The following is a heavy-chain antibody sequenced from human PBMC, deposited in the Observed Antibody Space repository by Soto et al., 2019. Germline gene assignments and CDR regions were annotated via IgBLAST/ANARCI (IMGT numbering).Heavy chain of an antibody. D-gene: IGHD3-10*01. Sequence: SVKVSCKASGGTFSSYAISWVRQAPGQGLEWMGGIIPIFGTANYAQKFQGRVTITADESTSTAYMELSSLRSEDTAVYYCARDCSSTRCPMVRGVIRVWFDPWGQGTLVTVSS. V-gene: IGHV1-69*13. CDR2: IIPIFGTA. CDR3: ARDCSSTRCPMVRGVIRVWFDP. CDR1: GGTFSSYA. J-gene: IGHJ5*02.